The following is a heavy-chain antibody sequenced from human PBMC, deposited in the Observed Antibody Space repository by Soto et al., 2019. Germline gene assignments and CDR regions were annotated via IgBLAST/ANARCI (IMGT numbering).Heavy chain of an antibody. D-gene: IGHD5-12*01. Sequence: SGPTLVNPTQTLTLTCTFSGFSLSTYGVGVGWIRQPPGKALEWLALIYWDDDKRYSPSLNSRLTITKDSSKNQVVLTMTNMDPADTATYYCARDALATGEGGFTYWGQGSLVTVSA. CDR2: IYWDDDK. V-gene: IGHV2-5*02. CDR3: ARDALATGEGGFTY. CDR1: GFSLSTYGVG. J-gene: IGHJ4*02.